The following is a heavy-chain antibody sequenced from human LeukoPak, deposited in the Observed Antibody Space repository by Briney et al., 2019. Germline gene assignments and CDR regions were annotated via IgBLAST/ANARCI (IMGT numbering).Heavy chain of an antibody. CDR3: ARERITMVRGAKSNWSDP. J-gene: IGHJ5*02. V-gene: IGHV1-2*02. Sequence: GASVKVSCKASGYTFTGYYMHWVRQAPGQGLEWMGWINPNSGGTNYAQKFQGRVTMTRDTSISTAYMGLSRLRSDDTAVYYCARERITMVRGAKSNWSDPWGQGTLVTVSS. D-gene: IGHD3-10*01. CDR2: INPNSGGT. CDR1: GYTFTGYY.